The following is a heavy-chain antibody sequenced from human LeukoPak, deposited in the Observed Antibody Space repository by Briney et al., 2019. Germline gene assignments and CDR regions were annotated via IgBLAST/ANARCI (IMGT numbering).Heavy chain of an antibody. CDR3: ARMVGGVATILRVFDY. J-gene: IGHJ4*02. D-gene: IGHD5-12*01. CDR2: IDWDDDK. CDR1: GFSLNTSGMC. V-gene: IGHV2-70*01. Sequence: SGPTLVNPTQTLTLTCTFSGFSLNTSGMCVSWIRQPPGKALEWLALIDWDDDKYYSTSLKTRLTISKDTSKNQVVLTMTNMDPVDTATYYCARMVGGVATILRVFDYWGQGTLVTVSS.